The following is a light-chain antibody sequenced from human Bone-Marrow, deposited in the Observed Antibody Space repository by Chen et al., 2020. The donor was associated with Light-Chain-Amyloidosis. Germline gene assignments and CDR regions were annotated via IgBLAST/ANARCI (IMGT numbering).Light chain of an antibody. V-gene: IGLV2-14*01. J-gene: IGLJ1*01. Sequence: QSALTQPASVSGSPGQSITISCTGNSSDVGGDNHVSWYQQHPDKASKLMIYEVTNRPSWVPDRFSASKSDNTASLSISGLQTEDEADYFCSSYTITNTLVFGSGTRVTVL. CDR1: SSDVGGDNH. CDR2: EVT. CDR3: SSYTITNTLV.